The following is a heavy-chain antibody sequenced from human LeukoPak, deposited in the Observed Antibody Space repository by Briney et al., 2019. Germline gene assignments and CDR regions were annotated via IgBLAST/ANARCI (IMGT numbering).Heavy chain of an antibody. CDR3: AKDSVWGSYRPTQIDY. CDR2: ISGSGGST. V-gene: IGHV3-23*01. D-gene: IGHD3-16*02. Sequence: PGGSLRLSCAASGFTLSSYSMNWLPQAPGKGLEWVSAISGSGGSTYYADSVKGRFTISRDNSKNTLYLQMNSLRAEDTAVYYCAKDSVWGSYRPTQIDYWGQGTLVTVSS. CDR1: GFTLSSYS. J-gene: IGHJ4*02.